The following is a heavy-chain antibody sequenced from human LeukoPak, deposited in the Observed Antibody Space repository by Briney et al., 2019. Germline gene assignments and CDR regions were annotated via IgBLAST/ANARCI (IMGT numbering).Heavy chain of an antibody. CDR1: AVCFNGYY. CDR2: INLSGGT. Sequence: SETLSLNCAVYAVCFNGYYWIWIRHPPGKGREWGVVINLSGGTNYNPFVKTRVTISVDTSKTQISLKLSSVTDADTAVYYCERGGFYEEGGTRRKNNYYLDVWGKGTMVTVSS. V-gene: IGHV4-34*01. CDR3: ERGGFYEEGGTRRKNNYYLDV. D-gene: IGHD1-26*01. J-gene: IGHJ6*03.